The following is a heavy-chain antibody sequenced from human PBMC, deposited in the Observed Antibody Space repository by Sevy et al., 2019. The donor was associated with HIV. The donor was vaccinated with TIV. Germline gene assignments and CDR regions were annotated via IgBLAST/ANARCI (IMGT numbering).Heavy chain of an antibody. CDR2: MNPNSGNT. V-gene: IGHV1-8*01. CDR3: VRAPRADYKGYCSGGSCYSGLAYYYGMDV. Sequence: ASVKVSCKASGYTFTSYDINWVRQATGQGLEWMGWMNPNSGNTGYAQKFQGRVTMTRNTSISTAYMELSSLRSEDTAVYYCVRAPRADYKGYCSGGSCYSGLAYYYGMDVWGQGTTVTVSS. J-gene: IGHJ6*02. CDR1: GYTFTSYD. D-gene: IGHD2-15*01.